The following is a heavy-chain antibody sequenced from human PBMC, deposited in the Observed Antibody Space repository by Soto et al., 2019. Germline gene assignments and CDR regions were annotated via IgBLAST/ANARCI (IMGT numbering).Heavy chain of an antibody. Sequence: SETLSLTCSFSGDSVTSHYLTWIRQSPEKGLEWIGYMHYTGFSHYNPSLKSRLTISVDRSKNQFTLQLTSVTVADTAVYYCARGVYLSLVRTGWFDPWGQGTLVTVSS. CDR3: ARGVYLSLVRTGWFDP. J-gene: IGHJ5*02. V-gene: IGHV4-59*02. CDR1: GDSVTSHY. D-gene: IGHD3-10*01. CDR2: MHYTGFS.